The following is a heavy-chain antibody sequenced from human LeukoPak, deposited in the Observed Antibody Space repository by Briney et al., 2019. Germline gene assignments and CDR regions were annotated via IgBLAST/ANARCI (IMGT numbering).Heavy chain of an antibody. CDR1: DGFLDGFY. V-gene: IGHV4-34*01. CDR2: IKHGGRT. J-gene: IGHJ5*02. CDR3: ARQGSCDGPSCYSGWFDP. D-gene: IGHD2-21*01. Sequence: SGTLSLTCAVSDGFLDGFYWSWIRQSPGKGLEWIAVIKHGGRTNYNPSLKSGVTISLKTSLKKFSLPLSSMTAADTTVYYCARQGSCDGPSCYSGWFDPWGPGTLAIVSS.